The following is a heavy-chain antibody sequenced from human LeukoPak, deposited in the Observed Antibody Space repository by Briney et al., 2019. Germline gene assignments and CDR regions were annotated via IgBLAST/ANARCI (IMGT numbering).Heavy chain of an antibody. Sequence: SETLSLTCSVSGGSISSNNHYWDWTRQPPGKGLEWIGSIYYSGNTYYNSSLKSRVDISVDTSKNQFSLKLSSVTAADTAVYYCARALTGGSWYAYYYYYMDVWGKGTTVTVSS. CDR2: IYYSGNT. V-gene: IGHV4-39*07. CDR1: GGSISSNNHY. D-gene: IGHD6-13*01. J-gene: IGHJ6*03. CDR3: ARALTGGSWYAYYYYYMDV.